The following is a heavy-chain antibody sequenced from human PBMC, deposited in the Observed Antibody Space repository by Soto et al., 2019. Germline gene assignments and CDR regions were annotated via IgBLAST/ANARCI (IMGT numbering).Heavy chain of an antibody. D-gene: IGHD1-1*01. V-gene: IGHV1-69*02. CDR3: ARGKAGVSEFDY. J-gene: IGHJ4*02. Sequence: SVKVSCKASGGTFSSYTISWVRQAPGQGLEWMGRIIPILGIANYAQKFQGRVTITADKSTSTAYMELSSLRSEDTAVYYCARGKAGVSEFDYWGQGTLVTVSS. CDR1: GGTFSSYT. CDR2: IIPILGIA.